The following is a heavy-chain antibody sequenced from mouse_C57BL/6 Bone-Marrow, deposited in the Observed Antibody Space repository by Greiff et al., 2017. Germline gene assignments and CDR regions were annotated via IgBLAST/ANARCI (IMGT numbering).Heavy chain of an antibody. CDR3: ASAKSSDVGGAMDY. Sequence: QVQLQQPGAELVKPGASVKMSCKASGYTFTSYWITWVKQRPGQGLEWIGAIYPGSGSTNYNEKFKSKATLTVDTSSSTAYMQLSSLTSEDSAVYFCASAKSSDVGGAMDYWGQGTSVTVSS. V-gene: IGHV1-55*01. CDR2: IYPGSGST. J-gene: IGHJ4*01. D-gene: IGHD1-3*01. CDR1: GYTFTSYW.